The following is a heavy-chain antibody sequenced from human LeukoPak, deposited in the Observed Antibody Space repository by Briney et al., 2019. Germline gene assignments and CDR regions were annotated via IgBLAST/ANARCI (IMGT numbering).Heavy chain of an antibody. Sequence: PGGSLRLSCAASGFTFSDYYMSWIRQAPGKGLEWVSYISSSGTTIYYADSVKGRFTISRDNAKNSLCLQMNSLRAEDTAVYYCARRTVTRDWYFDLWGRGTLVTVSS. CDR1: GFTFSDYY. D-gene: IGHD4-17*01. V-gene: IGHV3-11*01. CDR3: ARRTVTRDWYFDL. CDR2: ISSSGTTI. J-gene: IGHJ2*01.